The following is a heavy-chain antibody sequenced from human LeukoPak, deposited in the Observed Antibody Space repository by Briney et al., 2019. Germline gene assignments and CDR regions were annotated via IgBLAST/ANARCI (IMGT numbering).Heavy chain of an antibody. CDR3: ARTSLGYYMDV. V-gene: IGHV4-38-2*02. Sequence: PSETLSLTCTVSGYSISSGYYWGWIRQPPGKGLEWIGSIYHSGSTYYNPSLKSRVTISVDTSKNQFSLKLSSVTAADTAVYYCARTSLGYYMDVWGKGTTVTISS. CDR1: GYSISSGYY. CDR2: IYHSGST. J-gene: IGHJ6*03.